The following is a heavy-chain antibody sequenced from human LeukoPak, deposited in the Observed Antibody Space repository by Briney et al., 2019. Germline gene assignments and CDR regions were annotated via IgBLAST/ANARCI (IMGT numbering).Heavy chain of an antibody. J-gene: IGHJ4*02. Sequence: GESLKISCKGSGHSFTSYWIGWVRQMPGKGLEWMGIIYPGDSDTRYSPSFQGQVTISADKSISTAYLQWSSLKASDTAMYYCASSIDMAATTLGFDYWGQGTLVTVSS. CDR3: ASSIDMAATTLGFDY. CDR1: GHSFTSYW. D-gene: IGHD5-24*01. V-gene: IGHV5-51*01. CDR2: IYPGDSDT.